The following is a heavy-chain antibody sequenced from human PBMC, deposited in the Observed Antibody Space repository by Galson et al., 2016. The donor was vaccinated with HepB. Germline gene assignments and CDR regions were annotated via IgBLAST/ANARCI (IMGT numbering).Heavy chain of an antibody. J-gene: IGHJ4*02. CDR2: IVVGSGNT. D-gene: IGHD3-10*01. CDR1: GLTFSMSS. CDR3: ARVYGSGSYVKPLFDC. Sequence: SVKVSCKASGLTFSMSSVQWVQQARGQRLEWLGWIVVGSGNTNYAQKFQERITIARDMSTNTVYVDLRSLRSEDTAVYYCARVYGSGSYVKPLFDCWGQGILVTVSS. V-gene: IGHV1-58*01.